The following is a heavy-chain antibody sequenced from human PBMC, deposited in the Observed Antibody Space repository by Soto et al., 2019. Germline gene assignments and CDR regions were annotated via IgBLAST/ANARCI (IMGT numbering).Heavy chain of an antibody. CDR2: INPNSGGT. CDR3: ARESHYYDSSDIIPDAFDI. D-gene: IGHD3-22*01. Sequence: ASVKVSCKASGYTFTGYYMHWVRQAPGQGLEWMGWINPNSGGTNYAQKFQGRVTMTRDTSISTAYMELSRLRSDDTAVYYCARESHYYDSSDIIPDAFDIWGQGTTVTVSS. CDR1: GYTFTGYY. J-gene: IGHJ3*02. V-gene: IGHV1-2*02.